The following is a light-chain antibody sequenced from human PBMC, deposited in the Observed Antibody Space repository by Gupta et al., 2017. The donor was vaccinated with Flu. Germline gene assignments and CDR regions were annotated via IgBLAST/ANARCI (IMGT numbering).Light chain of an antibody. CDR1: SSNIGGNY. Sequence: QSILTQPPSASGTPGQRVAVSCSGSSSNIGGNYVYWYQQFPRAAPKLLIYSNDQRPSGVPDRFSGSKSDTSASLAISGLRSEDEADYYCATWDDSLSGQVIGGGTKLTVL. J-gene: IGLJ3*02. CDR3: ATWDDSLSGQV. CDR2: SND. V-gene: IGLV1-47*01.